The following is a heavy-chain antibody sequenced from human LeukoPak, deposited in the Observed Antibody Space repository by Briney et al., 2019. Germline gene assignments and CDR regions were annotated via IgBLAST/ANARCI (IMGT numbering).Heavy chain of an antibody. D-gene: IGHD2/OR15-2a*01. V-gene: IGHV3-23*01. J-gene: IGHJ4*02. CDR3: AKGPLSHFDY. Sequence: GGSLRLSCAASGFTFSSYGMHWVRQAPGKGLEWVSAISGSGGSTYYAVSVKGRFTISRDNSKNTLYLQMNSLRAEDTAVYYCAKGPLSHFDYWGQGTLVTVSS. CDR1: GFTFSSYG. CDR2: ISGSGGST.